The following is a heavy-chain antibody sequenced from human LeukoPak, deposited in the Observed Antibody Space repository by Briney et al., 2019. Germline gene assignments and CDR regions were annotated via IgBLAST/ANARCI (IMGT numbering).Heavy chain of an antibody. CDR2: INPNSGGT. CDR1: GYTFTGYY. Sequence: ASVKVSCKASGYTFTGYYMHWVRQAPGQGLEWMGWINPNSGGTNYAQKFQGRVTMTRDTSISTAYMELSRLRSDDTAVYYCARGRGGVGATTYWDQGTLVTVSS. V-gene: IGHV1-2*02. CDR3: ARGRGGVGATTY. D-gene: IGHD1-26*01. J-gene: IGHJ4*02.